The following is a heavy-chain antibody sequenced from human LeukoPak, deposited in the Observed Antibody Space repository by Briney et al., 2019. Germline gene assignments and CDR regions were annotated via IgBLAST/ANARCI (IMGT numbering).Heavy chain of an antibody. CDR1: GGSISSYY. D-gene: IGHD3-10*01. Sequence: SETLSLTCTVSGGSISSYYWSWIRQPPGKGLEWIGYIYYSGSTNHNPSLKSRVTISVDTSKNQFSLKLSSVTAADTAVYYCARGPQYYYGSGSYYNAHQYYFDYWGQGTLVTVSS. CDR3: ARGPQYYYGSGSYYNAHQYYFDY. CDR2: IYYSGST. J-gene: IGHJ4*02. V-gene: IGHV4-59*08.